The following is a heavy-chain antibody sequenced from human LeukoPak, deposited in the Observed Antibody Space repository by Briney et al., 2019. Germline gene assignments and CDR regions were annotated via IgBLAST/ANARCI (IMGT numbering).Heavy chain of an antibody. J-gene: IGHJ4*02. Sequence: GGSLRLSCAASEFTFSSYWMHWVRQAPGKGLVGVSRINSDGSSTSYADSVKGRFTISRDNAKNTLYLQMNSLRAEDTAVYYCARDSSGWMSGSDYWGQGTLVTVSS. V-gene: IGHV3-74*01. D-gene: IGHD6-19*01. CDR3: ARDSSGWMSGSDY. CDR1: EFTFSSYW. CDR2: INSDGSST.